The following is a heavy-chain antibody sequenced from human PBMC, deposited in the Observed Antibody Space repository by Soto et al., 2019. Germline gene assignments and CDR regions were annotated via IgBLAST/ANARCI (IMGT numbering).Heavy chain of an antibody. D-gene: IGHD3-10*01. CDR3: ARGPPPMQETGYSAMDV. J-gene: IGHJ6*02. V-gene: IGHV1-69*01. Sequence: QEQLVQSGAEVKKPGSSVKVSCKASGGTFSSYAIFWVRQAPGQGLEWMGGIIPIFGTTNYAQKFQGRVTITEDEFTSTVYMEVSSLRSDDTAVYYWARGPPPMQETGYSAMDVWGQGTTVTVSS. CDR1: GGTFSSYA. CDR2: IIPIFGTT.